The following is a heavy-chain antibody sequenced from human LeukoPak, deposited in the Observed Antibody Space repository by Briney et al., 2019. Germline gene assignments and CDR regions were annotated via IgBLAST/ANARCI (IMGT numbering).Heavy chain of an antibody. J-gene: IGHJ4*02. Sequence: GESLKISCKGSGYSFTSYWIGWVRQMPGKGLEWMGIIYPGDSDTRYSPSFQGQVTISVDKAISTAYLQWSSLKASDTAMYYCARHQPAWGEGTAPDYWGQGTLVTVSS. CDR2: IYPGDSDT. CDR3: ARHQPAWGEGTAPDY. V-gene: IGHV5-51*01. D-gene: IGHD1-14*01. CDR1: GYSFTSYW.